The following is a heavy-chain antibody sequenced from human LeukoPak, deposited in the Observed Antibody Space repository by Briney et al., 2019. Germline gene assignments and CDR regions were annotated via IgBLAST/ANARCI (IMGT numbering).Heavy chain of an antibody. J-gene: IGHJ4*02. CDR3: ARDLAYGDYIFDY. CDR2: INPNSGGT. CDR1: GYTLTGYY. Sequence: ASVKVSCKASGYTLTGYYMHWVRQAPGQGLEWMGWINPNSGGTNYAQKFQGRVTMTRDTSISTAYMELRRPRCNNTAVYYCARDLAYGDYIFDYWGQGTLVTVSS. D-gene: IGHD4-17*01. V-gene: IGHV1-2*02.